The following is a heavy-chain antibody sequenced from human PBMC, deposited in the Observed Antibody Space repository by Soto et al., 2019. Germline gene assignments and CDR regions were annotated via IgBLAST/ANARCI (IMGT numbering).Heavy chain of an antibody. CDR3: ARNPGYVGSYRRFDP. CDR1: GGSFSGYH. Sequence: SSETLSLTCAVYGGSFSGYHWSWIRQPPGKGLEWIGEINHSGSTNYNPSLKSRVTISVDTSKNQFSLKLSSVTAADTAVYYCARNPGYVGSYRRFDPWGQGTLVTVSS. J-gene: IGHJ5*02. CDR2: INHSGST. D-gene: IGHD5-12*01. V-gene: IGHV4-34*01.